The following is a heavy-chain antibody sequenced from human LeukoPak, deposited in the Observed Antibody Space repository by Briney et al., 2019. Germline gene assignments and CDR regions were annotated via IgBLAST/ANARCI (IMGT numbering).Heavy chain of an antibody. Sequence: GESLRLSCTGSGSTFSSYAMTWVRQAPGKGLEWVSTISGSGDARYYADSVKGRFTISRDNPINTLYLQMSSLRAEDTALYYCAKERFRALDPWGQGTLVSVAS. V-gene: IGHV3-23*01. J-gene: IGHJ5*02. D-gene: IGHD3-3*01. CDR2: ISGSGDAR. CDR1: GSTFSSYA. CDR3: AKERFRALDP.